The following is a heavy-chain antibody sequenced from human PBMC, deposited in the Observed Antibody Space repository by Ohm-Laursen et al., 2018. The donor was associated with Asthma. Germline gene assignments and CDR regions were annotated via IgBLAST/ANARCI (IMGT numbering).Heavy chain of an antibody. V-gene: IGHV3-23*01. J-gene: IGHJ6*02. CDR3: ARDQYYGDPTLDQDYIPYYYGMDV. CDR2: ISGSGGST. CDR1: GFTFSSYA. Sequence: GSLRLSCAASGFTFSSYAMSWVRQAPGKGLEWVSAISGSGGSTYYADSVKGRFTISRDNSKNTLYLQMNSLRAEDTAVYYCARDQYYGDPTLDQDYIPYYYGMDVWGQGTTVTVSS. D-gene: IGHD4-17*01.